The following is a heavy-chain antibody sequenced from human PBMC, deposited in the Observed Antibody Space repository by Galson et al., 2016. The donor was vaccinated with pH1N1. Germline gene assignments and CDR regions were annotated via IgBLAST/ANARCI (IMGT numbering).Heavy chain of an antibody. Sequence: LRLSCAASGFIFSDHWMSWVRQAPDKGLEWVANTNQDGSQKYYVDSVRGRFTISRDNAKDSVSLQMNSLRPDDTGVYYCVRAIGAAASFWGQGTLVTVSS. D-gene: IGHD6-13*01. J-gene: IGHJ4*02. CDR3: VRAIGAAASF. V-gene: IGHV3-7*01. CDR1: GFIFSDHW. CDR2: TNQDGSQK.